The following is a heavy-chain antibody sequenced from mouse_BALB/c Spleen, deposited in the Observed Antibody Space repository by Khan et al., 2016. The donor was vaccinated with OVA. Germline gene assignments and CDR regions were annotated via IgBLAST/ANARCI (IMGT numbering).Heavy chain of an antibody. D-gene: IGHD1-1*01. Sequence: QVQLQQSGAELVKPGASVKLSCKASGYTFTSYYMYWVKQRPGQGLEWIGEINPSNGGTNVNEKFKNKATLTVDKSSSTAYMELSSLTSEDSAVYYCTRGEYGSPFAYRGQGTLVTVSA. CDR3: TRGEYGSPFAY. CDR1: GYTFTSYY. CDR2: INPSNGGT. V-gene: IGHV1S81*02. J-gene: IGHJ3*01.